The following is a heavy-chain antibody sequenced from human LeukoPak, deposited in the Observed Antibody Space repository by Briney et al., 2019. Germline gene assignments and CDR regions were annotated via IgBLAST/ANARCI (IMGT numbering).Heavy chain of an antibody. CDR2: INHSGST. V-gene: IGHV4-34*01. J-gene: IGHJ5*02. CDR1: GGSFSGYY. D-gene: IGHD6-13*01. Sequence: SETLSLTCAVYGGSFSGYYWSWIRQPPGKGLEWIGEINHSGSTNYDPSLKSRVTISVDTSKNQFSLKLSSVTAADTAVYYCARGSGYSSSWYWFDPWGQGTLVTVSS. CDR3: ARGSGYSSSWYWFDP.